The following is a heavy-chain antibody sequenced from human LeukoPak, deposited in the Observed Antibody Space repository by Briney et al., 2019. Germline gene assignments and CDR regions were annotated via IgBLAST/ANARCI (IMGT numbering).Heavy chain of an antibody. J-gene: IGHJ1*01. CDR2: IYYTGNS. CDR1: GGSFSAYF. V-gene: IGHV4-59*01. Sequence: SETLSLTCTVSGGSFSAYFWSWIRQSPGKALEWIGYIYYTGNSDSNPSLKSRVSISADTSKNQFSLKLSSVTAADTAVYYCASSRQMWYFQNWGRGTLVTVSS. CDR3: ASSRQMWYFQN. D-gene: IGHD2-21*01.